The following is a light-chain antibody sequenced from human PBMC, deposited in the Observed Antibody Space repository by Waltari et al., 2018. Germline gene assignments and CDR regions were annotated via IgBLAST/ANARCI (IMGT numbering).Light chain of an antibody. V-gene: IGLV3-21*01. J-gene: IGLJ1*01. Sequence: SYVLTQPPSVSVAPGETARITCGGNNIESKGLQGFRQRPGQAPVVVISYDNDRAAGIPERFSGSNSGNTATLTISRVEAGDEADYYCQVWDANTDPGVFGTGTEVTVL. CDR3: QVWDANTDPGV. CDR2: YDN. CDR1: NIESKG.